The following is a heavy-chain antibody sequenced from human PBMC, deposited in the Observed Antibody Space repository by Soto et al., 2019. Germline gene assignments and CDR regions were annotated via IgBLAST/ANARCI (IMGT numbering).Heavy chain of an antibody. D-gene: IGHD3-22*01. CDR3: TRDTGYDSGGYQYYFDY. CDR1: GFTFGDYA. J-gene: IGHJ4*02. V-gene: IGHV3-49*03. Sequence: GGSLRLSCTASGFTFGDYAMSWFRQAPGKGLEWVGFIRSKAYGGTTEYAASVKGRFTISRDDSKSIAYLQMNSLKTEDTAVYYCTRDTGYDSGGYQYYFDYWGQGTLVTVSS. CDR2: IRSKAYGGTT.